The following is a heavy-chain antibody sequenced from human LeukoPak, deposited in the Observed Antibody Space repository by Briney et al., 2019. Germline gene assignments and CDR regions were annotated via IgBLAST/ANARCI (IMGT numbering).Heavy chain of an antibody. V-gene: IGHV4-59*12. CDR2: IYYSGST. Sequence: PSETLSLTCTVSGGSISSYYWSWIRQPPGKGLEWIGYIYYSGSTNYNPSLKSRVTISVDTSKNQFSLKLSSVTAADTAVYYCAGRVPVPSVRGVIQNYYYYGMDVWGQGTTVTVSS. J-gene: IGHJ6*02. CDR1: GGSISSYY. CDR3: AGRVPVPSVRGVIQNYYYYGMDV. D-gene: IGHD3-10*01.